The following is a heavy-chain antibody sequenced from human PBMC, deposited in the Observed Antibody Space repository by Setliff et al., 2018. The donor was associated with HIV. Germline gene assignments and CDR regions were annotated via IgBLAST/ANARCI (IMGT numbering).Heavy chain of an antibody. CDR3: ARCYYDSSGPTDAFDI. J-gene: IGHJ3*02. V-gene: IGHV1-2*04. CDR1: GYTFTDYY. D-gene: IGHD3-22*01. CDR2: INPNSGGT. Sequence: ASVKVSCKASGYTFTDYYMHWVRQAPGQGLEWMGWINPNSGGTNYAQKFQGWVTMTRDTSRSTVYMELSSLRSEDTAVYYCARCYYDSSGPTDAFDIWGQGTVVTVSS.